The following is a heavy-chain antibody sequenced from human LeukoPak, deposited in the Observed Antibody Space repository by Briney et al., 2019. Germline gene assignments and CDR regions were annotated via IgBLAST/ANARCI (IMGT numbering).Heavy chain of an antibody. CDR2: ITGSGGDT. CDR3: ARNGEYCSSTSCGDY. CDR1: GFTFSNYA. Sequence: GGSLRLSCAVSGFTFSNYAMHWVRQAPGKGLEWVSAITGSGGDTYYADSVKGRFTISRDNSKNMLYLQMNSLRAEDTAVYYCARNGEYCSSTSCGDYWGQGTLVTVSS. D-gene: IGHD2-2*01. J-gene: IGHJ4*02. V-gene: IGHV3-23*01.